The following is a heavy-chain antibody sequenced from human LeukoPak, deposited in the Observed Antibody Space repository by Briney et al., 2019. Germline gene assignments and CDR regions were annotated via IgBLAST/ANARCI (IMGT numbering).Heavy chain of an antibody. D-gene: IGHD3-10*01. Sequence: GGTLRLSCAASGFTFSSYGMSWVRQAPGKGLKWVSAISGSGGSTYYADSVKGRFTISRDNSKNTLYLQMNSLRAEDTAVYYCAREFYYGSGDIDYYYYYMDVWGKGTTVTISS. CDR3: AREFYYGSGDIDYYYYYMDV. CDR1: GFTFSSYG. J-gene: IGHJ6*03. V-gene: IGHV3-23*01. CDR2: ISGSGGST.